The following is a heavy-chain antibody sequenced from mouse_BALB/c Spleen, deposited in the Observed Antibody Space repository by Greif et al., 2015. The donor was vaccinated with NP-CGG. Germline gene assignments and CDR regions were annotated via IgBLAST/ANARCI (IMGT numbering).Heavy chain of an antibody. D-gene: IGHD1-1*01. J-gene: IGHJ2*01. V-gene: IGHV5-4*02. CDR3: ASGSSFDC. CDR1: GFTLSDYY. Sequence: EVQLVESGGGLVKPGGSLKLSCAASGFTLSDYYMYWVRQTPEKRLEWVATISDGGSYTYYPDSVKGRFTISRDNAKNNLYLQMSSLKSEDTAMYYCASGSSFDCWGQGTTLTVSS. CDR2: ISDGGSYT.